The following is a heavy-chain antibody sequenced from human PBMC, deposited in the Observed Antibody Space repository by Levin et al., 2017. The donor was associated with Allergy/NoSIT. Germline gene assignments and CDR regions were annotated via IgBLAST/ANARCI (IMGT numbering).Heavy chain of an antibody. Sequence: GGSLRLSCQGSGYSFTSYWIGWVRQMPGKGLEWMGIIYPGDSDTRYSPSFQGQVTISDDKSISTAYLQWSSLKASDTAIYYCARRGTRDYYYYMDVWGKGTTVTVSS. CDR3: ARRGTRDYYYYMDV. CDR1: GYSFTSYW. J-gene: IGHJ6*03. D-gene: IGHD1-1*01. V-gene: IGHV5-51*01. CDR2: IYPGDSDT.